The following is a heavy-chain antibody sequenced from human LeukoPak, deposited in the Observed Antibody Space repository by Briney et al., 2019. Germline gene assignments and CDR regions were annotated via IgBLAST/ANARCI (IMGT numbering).Heavy chain of an antibody. CDR2: INPNSGGT. CDR3: ARADRLHGGPYLIGP. CDR1: GYSFTDYY. Sequence: ASVKVSCKTSGYSFTDYYMHWVRQAPGQGLEWMGWINPNSGGTSSAQKFQGRVTITRDTSITTVYMEVSWLTSDDTAIYYCARADRLHGGPYLIGPWGQGTLVTVSS. V-gene: IGHV1-2*02. J-gene: IGHJ5*02. D-gene: IGHD2-21*01.